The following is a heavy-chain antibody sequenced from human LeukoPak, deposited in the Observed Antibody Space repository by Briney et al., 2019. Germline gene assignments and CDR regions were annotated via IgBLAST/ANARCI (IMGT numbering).Heavy chain of an antibody. CDR1: GYTFTGYY. CDR2: INPNSGGT. Sequence: ASVKVSCKASGYTFTGYYMHWVRQAPGQGLEWMGWINPNSGGTNYAQKFQGRVTMTRDTSISTAYMELSRLRSDDTAVYYCAREGDSSGYYIMLDYWGQETLVTVSS. V-gene: IGHV1-2*02. D-gene: IGHD3-22*01. J-gene: IGHJ4*02. CDR3: AREGDSSGYYIMLDY.